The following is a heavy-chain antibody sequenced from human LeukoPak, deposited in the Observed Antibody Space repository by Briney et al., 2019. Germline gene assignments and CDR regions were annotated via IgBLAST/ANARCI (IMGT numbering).Heavy chain of an antibody. D-gene: IGHD5-12*01. Sequence: ASVKVSCKASGYTFTSYGIGWVRQAPGQGLEWMGGICAFNGNTKYAQKFQGRVTMTTDTSTSTAYMEVRSLRSDDTAVYYCARGGHSGYDYPPLYFDYWGQGTLVTVSS. CDR3: ARGGHSGYDYPPLYFDY. V-gene: IGHV1-18*01. J-gene: IGHJ4*02. CDR2: ICAFNGNT. CDR1: GYTFTSYG.